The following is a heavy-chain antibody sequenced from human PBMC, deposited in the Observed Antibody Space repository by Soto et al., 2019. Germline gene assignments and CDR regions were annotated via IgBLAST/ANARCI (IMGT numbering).Heavy chain of an antibody. V-gene: IGHV1-8*01. CDR3: AREAAAGLVY. D-gene: IGHD6-13*01. J-gene: IGHJ4*02. Sequence: QVQLVQSGADVKKPGASVKVSCKASGYSFTSYDINWVRQATGQGLEWMGWMNPNSGNTGYAQKFEGRVTMTRNTSISTVYMELRSLRSEDTAVYYCAREAAAGLVYGGQGTLVTVSS. CDR1: GYSFTSYD. CDR2: MNPNSGNT.